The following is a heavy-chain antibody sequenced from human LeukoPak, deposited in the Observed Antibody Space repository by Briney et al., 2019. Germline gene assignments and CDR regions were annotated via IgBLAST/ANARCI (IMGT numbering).Heavy chain of an antibody. CDR1: GFTFSSYW. J-gene: IGHJ4*02. V-gene: IGHV3-74*01. Sequence: GGSLRLSCAASGFTFSSYWMHWVRQAPGEGLVWVSRINRDGTATTYADSVKGRFTISRDNAKNTLYLQMNSLRAEDTAVYYCARVWDGRMISESGFDYWGQGTLVTVSS. CDR3: ARVWDGRMISESGFDY. CDR2: INRDGTAT. D-gene: IGHD3-22*01.